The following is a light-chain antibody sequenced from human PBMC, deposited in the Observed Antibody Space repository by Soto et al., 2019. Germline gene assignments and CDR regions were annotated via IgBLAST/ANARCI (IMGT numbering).Light chain of an antibody. V-gene: IGLV2-11*01. CDR3: CSYAGTPYV. Sequence: QFVLTQPRPVSASPGQSVTISCTGTRSDVGGYNYVSWYQHHPGKAPKLMIYGVSERPSGVPDRFSGSKSGNTASLTISGLQAEDEADYYCCSYAGTPYVFGTGTKVPS. CDR2: GVS. J-gene: IGLJ1*01. CDR1: RSDVGGYNY.